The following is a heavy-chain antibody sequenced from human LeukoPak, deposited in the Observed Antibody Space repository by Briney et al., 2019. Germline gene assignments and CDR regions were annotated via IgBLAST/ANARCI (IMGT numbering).Heavy chain of an antibody. V-gene: IGHV4-59*01. Sequence: PSETLSLTCTVSGGSITNSYWNWIRQSPGKGLEWIGYINYSGSTNYNPSLKSRVTISVDTSKNQSSLKLSSVTAADTAVYFCARDPLSTNDFDIWGQGTMVTVSS. CDR2: INYSGST. CDR1: GGSITNSY. D-gene: IGHD1-1*01. CDR3: ARDPLSTNDFDI. J-gene: IGHJ3*02.